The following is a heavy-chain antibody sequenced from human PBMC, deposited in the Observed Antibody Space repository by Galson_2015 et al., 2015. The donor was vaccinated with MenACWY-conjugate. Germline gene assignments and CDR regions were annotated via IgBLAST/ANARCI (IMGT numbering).Heavy chain of an antibody. D-gene: IGHD3-9*01. CDR1: GYTLTELS. CDR2: FDPEDGET. J-gene: IGHJ5*02. Sequence: SVKVSCKVSGYTLTELSMHWVRQAPGKGLEWMGGFDPEDGETIYTQKFQGRVTMTEDTSTDTAYMELSSLRSEDTAVYYCASSHYDILTGYYWFDPWGQGTLVTVSS. CDR3: ASSHYDILTGYYWFDP. V-gene: IGHV1-24*01.